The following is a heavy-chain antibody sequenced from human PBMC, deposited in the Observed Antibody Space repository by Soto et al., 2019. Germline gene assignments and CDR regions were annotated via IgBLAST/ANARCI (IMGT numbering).Heavy chain of an antibody. V-gene: IGHV2-5*01. Sequence: QITLKESGPTRVKPTQTLTLTCTFSGFSLSTSGVGVGWIRQPPGKALEWLVVIYWYDDKRYSPSLQNRLTITKDTSNHQVVLTLTNLDPVDTATYYCAHRSLSRGTYWDGGYFDYWGQGTLVTVSS. CDR1: GFSLSTSGVG. D-gene: IGHD1-26*01. CDR2: IYWYDDK. J-gene: IGHJ4*02. CDR3: AHRSLSRGTYWDGGYFDY.